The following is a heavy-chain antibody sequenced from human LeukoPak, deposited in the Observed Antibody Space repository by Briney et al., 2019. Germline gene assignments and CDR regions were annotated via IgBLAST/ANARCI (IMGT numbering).Heavy chain of an antibody. CDR3: ARRYSSSDGAFDI. V-gene: IGHV4-4*08. Sequence: SETLSLTCAVYGGSFSGYYWSWIRQPPGKGLEWIGRIYTSGSTNYNPSLKSRVTISVDTSKNQFSLKLSSVTAADTAVYYCARRYSSSDGAFDIWGQGTMVTVSS. D-gene: IGHD6-6*01. CDR2: IYTSGST. CDR1: GGSFSGYY. J-gene: IGHJ3*02.